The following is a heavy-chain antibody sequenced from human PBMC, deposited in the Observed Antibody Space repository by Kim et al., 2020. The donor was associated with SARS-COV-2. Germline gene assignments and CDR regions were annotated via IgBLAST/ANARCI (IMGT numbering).Heavy chain of an antibody. J-gene: IGHJ2*01. V-gene: IGHV3-15*01. Sequence: GGSLRLSCAASGFTFSNAWMSWVRQAPGKGLEWVGRIKSKTDGGTTDYAAPVKGRFTISRDDSKNTLYLQMNSLKTEDTAVYYCTTDGRVVPAATYWYFDLWGRGTLVTVSS. D-gene: IGHD2-2*01. CDR1: GFTFSNAW. CDR2: IKSKTDGGTT. CDR3: TTDGRVVPAATYWYFDL.